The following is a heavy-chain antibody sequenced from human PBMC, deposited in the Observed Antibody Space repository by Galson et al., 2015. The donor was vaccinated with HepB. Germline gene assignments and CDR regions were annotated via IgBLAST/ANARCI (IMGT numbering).Heavy chain of an antibody. CDR2: ISYDGSNK. V-gene: IGHV3-30*18. Sequence: SLRLSCAASGFTFSSYGMHWVRQAPGKGLEWVAVISYDGSNKYYADSVKGRFTISRDNSKNTLYLQMNSLRAEDTAVYYCAKDGMTTVTPARGYFDYWGQGTLVTVSS. CDR1: GFTFSSYG. CDR3: AKDGMTTVTPARGYFDY. J-gene: IGHJ4*02. D-gene: IGHD4-11*01.